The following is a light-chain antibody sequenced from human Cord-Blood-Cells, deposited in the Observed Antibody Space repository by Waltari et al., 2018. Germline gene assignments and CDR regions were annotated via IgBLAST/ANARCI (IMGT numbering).Light chain of an antibody. CDR3: MQALQTPRT. V-gene: IGKV2-28*01. CDR2: LGS. J-gene: IGKJ1*01. Sequence: DIVMIQSPLSLPVTPGEPASISCRSSQCLLHSNGYNYLDWYLQKTGQSPQLLIYLGSNRASGVPDRFSGSGSGTDFTLKISRVEAEDVGVYYCMQALQTPRTFGQGTKVEIK. CDR1: QCLLHSNGYNY.